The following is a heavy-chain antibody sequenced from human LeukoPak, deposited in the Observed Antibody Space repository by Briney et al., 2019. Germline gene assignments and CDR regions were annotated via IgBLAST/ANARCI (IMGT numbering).Heavy chain of an antibody. Sequence: ASVKVSCKVSGYTLTELSMHWVRQAPGKGLEWMGGFDPEDGETIYAQKFQCRVTMTEDTSTDTAYMELSSLRSEDTAVYYCATAAPFDDGSGYYNPDYWGQGTLVTVSS. J-gene: IGHJ4*02. CDR1: GYTLTELS. V-gene: IGHV1-24*01. D-gene: IGHD3-22*01. CDR2: FDPEDGET. CDR3: ATAAPFDDGSGYYNPDY.